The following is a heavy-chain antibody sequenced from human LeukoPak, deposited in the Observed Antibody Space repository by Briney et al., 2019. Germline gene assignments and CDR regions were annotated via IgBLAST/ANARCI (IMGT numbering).Heavy chain of an antibody. CDR2: IYYSGST. Sequence: SETLSLTCTVSGGSISSYYWSWIRQPPGKGLEWIGYIYYSGSTNYNPSLKSRVTISVDTSKNQFSLKLSSVTAADTAVYYCASSYDSSGMGLAFDYWGQGTLVTVSS. J-gene: IGHJ4*02. D-gene: IGHD3-22*01. CDR3: ASSYDSSGMGLAFDY. V-gene: IGHV4-59*01. CDR1: GGSISSYY.